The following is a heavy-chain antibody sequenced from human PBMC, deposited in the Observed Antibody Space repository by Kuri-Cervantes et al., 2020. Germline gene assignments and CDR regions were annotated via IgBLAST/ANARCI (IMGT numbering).Heavy chain of an antibody. CDR2: IYYSGST. CDR3: ARGAGSSGWYLQWFDP. Sequence: GSLRLSCTVSGGSIDRSSYHWSWIRQPPGKGLEWIGYIYYSGSTNYNPSLKSRVTISVDTSKNQFSLKLSSVTAADTAVYYCARGAGSSGWYLQWFDPWGQGTLVTVS. V-gene: IGHV4-61*01. D-gene: IGHD6-19*01. CDR1: GGSIDRSSYH. J-gene: IGHJ5*02.